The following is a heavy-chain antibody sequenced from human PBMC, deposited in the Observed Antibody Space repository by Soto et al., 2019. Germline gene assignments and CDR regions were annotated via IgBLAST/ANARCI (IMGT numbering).Heavy chain of an antibody. CDR3: AKGGLYNSSWYEGY. D-gene: IGHD6-13*01. V-gene: IGHV3-23*01. CDR2: ISASGDST. CDR1: GFSLSSYA. J-gene: IGHJ4*02. Sequence: EVQLLESGGALVQPGGSLRLSCAATGFSLSSYAMSWVRQAPGKGLEWVSSISASGDSTHNADSVKGRFAISRDNSKNTLDLQLNSLTADDTAVYYCAKGGLYNSSWYEGYWGQGTLVTLSS.